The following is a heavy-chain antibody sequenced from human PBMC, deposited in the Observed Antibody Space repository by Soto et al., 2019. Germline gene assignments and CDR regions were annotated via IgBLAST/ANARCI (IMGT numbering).Heavy chain of an antibody. V-gene: IGHV1-18*01. CDR1: GYTFTSYG. D-gene: IGHD2-15*01. CDR3: ARAYSPALFDP. J-gene: IGHJ5*02. CDR2: ISANNGNT. Sequence: QVQLVQSGAEVKKPGASVKVSCKASGYTFTSYGISWVRQAPGQGLEWMGWISANNGNTKYAQNFQVRVTMTTYTSTSTAYMELRSLRSDDTAVYYCARAYSPALFDPWGQGTLVTVSS.